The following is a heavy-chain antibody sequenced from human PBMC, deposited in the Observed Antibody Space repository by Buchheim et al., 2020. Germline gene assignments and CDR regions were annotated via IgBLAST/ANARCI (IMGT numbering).Heavy chain of an antibody. Sequence: QVQLVQSGAEVKKPGSSVKVSCKASGGTFSSYAISWVRQAPGQGLEWMGGIIPIFGTANYAQKFQGRVTITADESTSTAYMELSSLRSEDTAVYYCARTYSGSKVDHGPYYYYYGMDVWGQGTT. CDR1: GGTFSSYA. CDR3: ARTYSGSKVDHGPYYYYYGMDV. V-gene: IGHV1-69*12. J-gene: IGHJ6*02. CDR2: IIPIFGTA. D-gene: IGHD1-26*01.